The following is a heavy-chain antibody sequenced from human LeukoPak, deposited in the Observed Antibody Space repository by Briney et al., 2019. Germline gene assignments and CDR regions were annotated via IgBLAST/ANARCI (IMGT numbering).Heavy chain of an antibody. CDR3: AREDPQTTVPEGMDV. Sequence: SETLSLTCSVSGGSTRSGRHHWAWVRQPPGKGLEFIGSLDESGRPYYNAPLKSRVTISEDSSGKQFSLNLRSVTAADTAVYYCAREDPQTTVPEGMDVWGQGTTVTVSS. J-gene: IGHJ6*02. D-gene: IGHD4-17*01. CDR2: LDESGRP. CDR1: GGSTRSGRHH. V-gene: IGHV4-39*07.